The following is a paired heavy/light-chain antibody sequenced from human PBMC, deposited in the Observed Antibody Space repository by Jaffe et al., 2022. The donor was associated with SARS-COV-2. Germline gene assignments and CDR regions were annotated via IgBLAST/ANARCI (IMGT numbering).Light chain of an antibody. CDR1: SSDVGRYKY. Sequence: QSALTQPRSVSASPGQSVTISCTGTSSDVGRYKYISWYQQHPGKAPKLMIYDVNERPSGVPARFSGSKSGNTASLTISGLQAEDEADYYCCSYVGDYTWVFGGGTILTVL. V-gene: IGLV2-11*01. CDR3: CSYVGDYTWV. J-gene: IGLJ3*02. CDR2: DVN.
Heavy chain of an antibody. CDR1: GFTFRTYW. Sequence: EVQLVQSGGGSVQPGGSLTLSCAVSGFTFRTYWMHWVRQVPGKGLVWVSRINPDGSTPSYAESVKGRFTVSRDNAKNTLSLQMNSLRAEDTAVYYCARVSNVTDDGDLLYWGQGVLVTVSS. CDR2: INPDGSTP. CDR3: ARVSNVTDDGDLLY. J-gene: IGHJ4*02. D-gene: IGHD4-17*01. V-gene: IGHV3-74*01.